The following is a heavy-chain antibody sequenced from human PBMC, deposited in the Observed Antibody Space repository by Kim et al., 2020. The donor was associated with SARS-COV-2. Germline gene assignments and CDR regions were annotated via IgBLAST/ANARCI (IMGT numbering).Heavy chain of an antibody. V-gene: IGHV4-31*02. CDR3: ARFQQYYDFWNYFDY. D-gene: IGHD3-3*01. Sequence: PSLKSRVTISVDTSKNQFSLKLSSVTAADTAVYYCARFQQYYDFWNYFDYWGQGTLVTVSS. J-gene: IGHJ4*02.